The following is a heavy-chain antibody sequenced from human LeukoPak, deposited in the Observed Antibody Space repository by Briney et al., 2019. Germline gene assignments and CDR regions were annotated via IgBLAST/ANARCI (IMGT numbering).Heavy chain of an antibody. Sequence: GGSLRLSCAASGISVSSNYMSWVRQAPGKGLQWVSVIYVDGSTYYADSVKGRITISRDNSRNTLYLQMNSLRAEDTAVYYCAKVLRRAGYNYLDYWGQGTLVTVSS. J-gene: IGHJ4*02. V-gene: IGHV3-66*01. CDR2: IYVDGST. CDR1: GISVSSNY. D-gene: IGHD5-24*01. CDR3: AKVLRRAGYNYLDY.